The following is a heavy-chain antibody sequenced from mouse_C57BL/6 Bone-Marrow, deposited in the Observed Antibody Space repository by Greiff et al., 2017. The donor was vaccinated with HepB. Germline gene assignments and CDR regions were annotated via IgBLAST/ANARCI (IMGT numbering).Heavy chain of an antibody. Sequence: EVKVVDSGGGLVQSGRSLRLSCATSGFTFSDFYMEWVRQAPGKGLEWIAASRNKANDYTTEYSASVKGRFIVSRDTSQSILYLQMNALRAEDTAIYYCARDAYYGSRGYWGQGTTLTVSS. CDR1: GFTFSDFY. CDR2: SRNKANDYTT. V-gene: IGHV7-1*01. D-gene: IGHD1-1*01. CDR3: ARDAYYGSRGY. J-gene: IGHJ2*01.